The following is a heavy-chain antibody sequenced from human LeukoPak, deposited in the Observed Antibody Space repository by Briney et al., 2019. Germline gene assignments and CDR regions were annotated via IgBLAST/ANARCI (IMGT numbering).Heavy chain of an antibody. V-gene: IGHV3-43D*04. CDR3: AKVPRGRPWYFDY. D-gene: IGHD3-16*01. CDR2: ISWDGGST. J-gene: IGHJ4*02. CDR1: GFTFDDYA. Sequence: GGSLRLSCAASGFTFDDYAMHWVRQAPGKGLEWVSLISWDGGSTYYADSVKGRFTISRANSKNTLDLQMNSLRAEDTAVYSCAKVPRGRPWYFDYWGQGTLVTVSS.